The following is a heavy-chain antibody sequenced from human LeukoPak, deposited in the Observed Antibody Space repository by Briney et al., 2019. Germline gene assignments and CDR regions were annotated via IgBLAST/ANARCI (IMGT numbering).Heavy chain of an antibody. Sequence: PSETLSLTCTVSGGSISGYYWSWIRQPPGKGLEWIGEINHSGGTNYNPSLKSRVTISVDTSKNQFSLKLSSVTAADTAVYYCAGSIVLMVYAIGWFDPWGQGTLVTVSS. V-gene: IGHV4-34*01. J-gene: IGHJ5*02. CDR3: AGSIVLMVYAIGWFDP. CDR2: INHSGGT. D-gene: IGHD2-8*01. CDR1: GGSISGYY.